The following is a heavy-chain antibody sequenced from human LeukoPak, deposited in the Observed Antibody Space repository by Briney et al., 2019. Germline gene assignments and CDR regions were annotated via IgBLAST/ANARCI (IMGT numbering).Heavy chain of an antibody. V-gene: IGHV3-23*01. D-gene: IGHD3-10*01. CDR3: AKSRSGNYYRSLGD. Sequence: GGSLRLSCAASGFTYSSYAMSWVRQVPGKGLEWVSVISGSGGNTYYADSVKGRFTISRDNSKNTLYLQMNSLRVEDTAVYYCAKSRSGNYYRSLGDWGQGTLVTVSS. CDR2: ISGSGGNT. J-gene: IGHJ4*02. CDR1: GFTYSSYA.